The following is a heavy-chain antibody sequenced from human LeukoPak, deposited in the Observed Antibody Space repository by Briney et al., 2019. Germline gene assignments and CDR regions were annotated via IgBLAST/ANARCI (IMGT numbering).Heavy chain of an antibody. CDR2: ISSSSNYI. CDR1: GLTFSSYS. CDR3: ARVPHAMVRGVIITEFYFDY. J-gene: IGHJ4*02. V-gene: IGHV3-21*01. Sequence: GGSLRLSCAASGLTFSSYSMNWVRQAPGKGLEWVSSISSSSNYIYYADSVKGRFAISRDNAKNSLYLQMNSLRAEDTAVYYCARVPHAMVRGVIITEFYFDYWGQGTLVTVSS. D-gene: IGHD3-10*01.